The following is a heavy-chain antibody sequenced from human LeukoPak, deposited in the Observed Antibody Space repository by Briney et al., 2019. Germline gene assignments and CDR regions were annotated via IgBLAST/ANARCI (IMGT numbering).Heavy chain of an antibody. CDR3: ARHGSSIAARGAFDY. J-gene: IGHJ4*02. V-gene: IGHV4-39*01. CDR2: IYYSGST. CDR1: GGSISSYY. Sequence: SETLSLTCTVSGGSISSYYWGWIRQPPGKGLEWIGSIYYSGSTYYNPSLKSRVTISVDTSKNQFSLKLSSVTAADTAVYYCARHGSSIAARGAFDYWGQGTLVTVSS. D-gene: IGHD6-6*01.